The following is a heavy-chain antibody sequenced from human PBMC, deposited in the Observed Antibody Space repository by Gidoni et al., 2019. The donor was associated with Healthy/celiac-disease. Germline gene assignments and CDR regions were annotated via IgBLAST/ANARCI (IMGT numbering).Heavy chain of an antibody. CDR2: IYYSGRT. V-gene: IGHV4-39*01. CDR1: GGSRSSSSYY. D-gene: IGHD6-6*01. Sequence: QLQLQESGPGLVKPSETLSLTCTASGGSRSSSSYYWGWIRQPPGKGLEWIGSIYYSGRTYYNPSLKSRVTISVDTSKNQFSLKLSSVTAADTAVYYCASGDSSSSWFDPWGQGTLVTVSS. J-gene: IGHJ5*02. CDR3: ASGDSSSSWFDP.